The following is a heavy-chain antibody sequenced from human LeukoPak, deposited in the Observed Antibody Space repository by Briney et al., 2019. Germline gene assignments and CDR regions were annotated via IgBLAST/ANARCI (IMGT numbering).Heavy chain of an antibody. D-gene: IGHD2-2*01. CDR1: GYAFTSYY. Sequence: ASVKVSCKASGYAFTSYYMHWVRQAPGQGLEWMGIIKPSDGSASYAQNFQGRVTMTRDTSTSTVYMELSSLRSDDTAVYYCARRWCSSTSCQFDYWGQGTLVTVSS. CDR3: ARRWCSSTSCQFDY. V-gene: IGHV1-46*01. CDR2: IKPSDGSA. J-gene: IGHJ4*02.